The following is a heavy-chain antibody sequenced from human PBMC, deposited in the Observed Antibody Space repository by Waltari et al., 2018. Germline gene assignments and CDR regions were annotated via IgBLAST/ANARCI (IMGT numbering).Heavy chain of an antibody. CDR1: GCTFRSYW. Sequence: EVQLVVSGGGLVQPGGSRRLSCPASGCTFRSYWMHWVRQRPGKGLVWVSRISPDGSGTNYADSVEGRFTISRDNAKNTLYLHVNRLRAEDTAVYYCARGPPGGNYYAGDYWGQGTLVTVSS. CDR3: ARGPPGGNYYAGDY. J-gene: IGHJ4*02. D-gene: IGHD1-26*01. CDR2: ISPDGSGT. V-gene: IGHV3-74*01.